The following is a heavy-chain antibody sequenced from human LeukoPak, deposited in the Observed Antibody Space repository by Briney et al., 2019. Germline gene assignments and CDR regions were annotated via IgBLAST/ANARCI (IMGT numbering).Heavy chain of an antibody. J-gene: IGHJ3*02. D-gene: IGHD5-24*01. CDR3: VGRGREAFDI. V-gene: IGHV1-8*03. Sequence: ASVKVSCKASGGTFSSYAINWVRQATGQGLEWMGWMNPNSGNTGYAQKFQGRVTITRNTSISTAYMELSSLRSEDTAVYYCVGRGREAFDIWGQGTMVTVSS. CDR2: MNPNSGNT. CDR1: GGTFSSYA.